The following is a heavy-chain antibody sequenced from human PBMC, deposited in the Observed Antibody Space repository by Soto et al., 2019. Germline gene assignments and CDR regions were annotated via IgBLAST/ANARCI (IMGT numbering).Heavy chain of an antibody. Sequence: ASVKVSCKASGGTFSSYAISWVRQAPGQGLEWMGGIIPIFGTANYAQKFQGRVTITADESTSTAYMELSSLRSEDTAVYYCARERGIAAPDYYYYGMDVWGQGTTVTVSS. V-gene: IGHV1-69*13. D-gene: IGHD6-6*01. CDR2: IIPIFGTA. CDR1: GGTFSSYA. CDR3: ARERGIAAPDYYYYGMDV. J-gene: IGHJ6*02.